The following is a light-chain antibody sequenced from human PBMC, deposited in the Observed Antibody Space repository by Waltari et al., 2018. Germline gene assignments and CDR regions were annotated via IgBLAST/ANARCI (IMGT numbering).Light chain of an antibody. CDR1: VRHVGDSNY. CDR2: DVT. Sequence: QSVLAQPRSVSGSPGQSVTISCTGAVRHVGDSNYVSWYQQHPGEAPKLVIYDVTKRPSGVPARFSGSKSGNSASLTVSGLQSEDEADYYCCSYAGTWVFGGGTKLTVL. V-gene: IGLV2-11*01. J-gene: IGLJ3*02. CDR3: CSYAGTWV.